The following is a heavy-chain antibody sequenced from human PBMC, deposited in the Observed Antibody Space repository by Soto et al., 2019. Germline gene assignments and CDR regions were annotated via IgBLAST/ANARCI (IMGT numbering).Heavy chain of an antibody. J-gene: IGHJ3*02. CDR3: ATGYYDILTGYYSDAFDI. CDR2: FDPEDGET. Sequence: GASVNVSCKVSGYTLTELSMHWVRQAPGKGLEWMGGFDPEDGETIYAQKFQGRVTMTEDTSTDTAYMELSSLRSEDTAVYYCATGYYDILTGYYSDAFDIWGQGTMVTV. CDR1: GYTLTELS. V-gene: IGHV1-24*01. D-gene: IGHD3-9*01.